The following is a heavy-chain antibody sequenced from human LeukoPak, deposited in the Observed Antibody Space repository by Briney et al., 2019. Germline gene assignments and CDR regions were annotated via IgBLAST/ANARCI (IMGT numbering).Heavy chain of an antibody. D-gene: IGHD4-17*01. Sequence: SVKVSCKASGGTFSSYAISWVRQAPGQGLEWMGGIIPIFGTANYAQKFQGRVTITADESTSTAYMELSSLRSEDTAVYYCASPTVTTSYYYGRDVWGKGTTVTVSS. J-gene: IGHJ6*04. CDR3: ASPTVTTSYYYGRDV. CDR1: GGTFSSYA. CDR2: IIPIFGTA. V-gene: IGHV1-69*13.